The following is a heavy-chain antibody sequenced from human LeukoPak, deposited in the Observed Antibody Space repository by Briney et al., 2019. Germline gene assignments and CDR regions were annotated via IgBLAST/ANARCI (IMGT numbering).Heavy chain of an antibody. V-gene: IGHV3-7*01. CDR2: INQDGSEI. D-gene: IGHD3-22*01. CDR1: GFTFSNYW. Sequence: GGSLRLSCAASGFTFSNYWMSWVRQAPGKGLEWVANINQDGSEIYYVDSVKGRFTISRDNAKNSLYLQINSLRAEDTAVYYWHRAQVSRIVVRTTKRAFALWGRGTRVTLSS. CDR3: HRAQVSRIVVRTTKRAFAL. J-gene: IGHJ2*01.